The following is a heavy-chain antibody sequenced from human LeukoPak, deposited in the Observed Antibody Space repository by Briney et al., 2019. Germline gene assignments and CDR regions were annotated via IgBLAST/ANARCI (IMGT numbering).Heavy chain of an antibody. CDR3: AREPYGGNSYDY. CDR2: ISVGNGDT. D-gene: IGHD4-23*01. CDR1: GYTFTSYG. Sequence: GSVKVSCKASGYTFTSYGIHWVRQAPGQRLEWMGWISVGNGDTKYSQKFQGRVTITRDTSANTAYMELSSLTSEDTAVFYCAREPYGGNSYDYWGQGTLVTVSS. V-gene: IGHV1-3*01. J-gene: IGHJ4*02.